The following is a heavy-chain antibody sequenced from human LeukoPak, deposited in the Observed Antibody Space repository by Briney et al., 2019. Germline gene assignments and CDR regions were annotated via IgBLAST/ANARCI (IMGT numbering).Heavy chain of an antibody. CDR2: ISSSSSYI. D-gene: IGHD3-22*01. CDR3: ARDLTYYYDSSGYNY. J-gene: IGHJ4*02. CDR1: GFTFSSYS. Sequence: GGSLRLSCAASGFTFSSYSMNWVRQAPGKGLEWVSSISSSSSYIYYADSVKGRFTIPRDNAKNSLYLQMNSLRAEDTAVYYCARDLTYYYDSSGYNYWGQGTLVTVSS. V-gene: IGHV3-21*01.